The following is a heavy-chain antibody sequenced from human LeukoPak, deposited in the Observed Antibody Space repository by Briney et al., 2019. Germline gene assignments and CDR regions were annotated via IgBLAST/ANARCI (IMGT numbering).Heavy chain of an antibody. CDR2: INHSGST. J-gene: IGHJ5*02. D-gene: IGHD3-10*01. CDR1: GGSISGYY. CDR3: ARGGGRHSFDP. Sequence: SETLSLTCTVSGGSISGYYWSWIRQPPGKGLEWIGEINHSGSTNYNPSLKSRVTISVDTSKNQFSLKLSSVTAADTAVYYCARGGGRHSFDPWGQGTLVTVSS. V-gene: IGHV4-34*01.